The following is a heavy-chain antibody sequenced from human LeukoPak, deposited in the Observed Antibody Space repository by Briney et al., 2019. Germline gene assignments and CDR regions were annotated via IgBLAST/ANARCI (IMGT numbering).Heavy chain of an antibody. J-gene: IGHJ6*03. CDR3: ARVVGGLLWFGAQGYYMDV. CDR1: GGSISSSSYY. V-gene: IGHV4-61*05. D-gene: IGHD3-10*01. Sequence: SETLSLTCTVSGGSISSSSYYWGWIRQPPGKGLEWIGYIYYSGSTNYNPSLKSRVTISVDTSKNQFSLRLSSVTAADTAVYYCARVVGGLLWFGAQGYYMDVWGKGTTVTVSS. CDR2: IYYSGST.